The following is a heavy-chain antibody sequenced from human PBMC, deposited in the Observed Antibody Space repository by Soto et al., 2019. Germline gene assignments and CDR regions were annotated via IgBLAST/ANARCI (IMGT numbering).Heavy chain of an antibody. V-gene: IGHV4-4*02. CDR3: AREFEYSSSSGLRNAFDI. D-gene: IGHD6-6*01. CDR2: IYHSGST. J-gene: IGHJ3*02. CDR1: GGSISSSNW. Sequence: PSETLSLTCAVSGGSISSSNWWSWVRQPPGKGLEWIGEIYHSGSTNYNPSLKSRVTISVDKSKNQFSLKLSSVTAADTAVYYCAREFEYSSSSGLRNAFDIWGQWTMVTVSS.